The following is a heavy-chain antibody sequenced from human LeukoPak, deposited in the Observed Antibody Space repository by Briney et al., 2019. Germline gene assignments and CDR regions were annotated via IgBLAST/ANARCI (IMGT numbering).Heavy chain of an antibody. CDR3: ARDYYGSGSYYYPVGFDY. V-gene: IGHV1-2*02. D-gene: IGHD3-10*01. CDR2: INPNSGGT. CDR1: GYTFTGYY. Sequence: ASVKVSCKASGYTFTGYYMHWVRQAPGQGLEWMGWINPNSGGTNYAQKFQGRVTMTRDTSISTAYMELSRLRSGDTAVYYCARDYYGSGSYYYPVGFDYWGQGTLVTVSS. J-gene: IGHJ4*02.